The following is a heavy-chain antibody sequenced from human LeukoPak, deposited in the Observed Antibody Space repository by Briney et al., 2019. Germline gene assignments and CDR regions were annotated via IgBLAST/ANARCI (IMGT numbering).Heavy chain of an antibody. CDR3: AKDRATMIVMIRTAPRGELDY. Sequence: GGSLRLSCAASGFTFSSYGMHWVRHTPGKGLEWVAFIRYDGSNKYYADSVKGRFTISRDNSKNTLYLQMNSLRAEDTAVYYCAKDRATMIVMIRTAPRGELDYWGRGSLVTVSS. D-gene: IGHD3-22*01. V-gene: IGHV3-30*02. CDR2: IRYDGSNK. CDR1: GFTFSSYG. J-gene: IGHJ4*02.